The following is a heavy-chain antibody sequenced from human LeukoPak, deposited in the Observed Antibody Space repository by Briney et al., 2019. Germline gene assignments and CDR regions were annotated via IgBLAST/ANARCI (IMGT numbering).Heavy chain of an antibody. J-gene: IGHJ4*02. D-gene: IGHD5-18*01. V-gene: IGHV1-2*02. CDR2: INPNRGGT. CDR1: GYTFTSYS. CDR3: ASGYRFRN. Sequence: ASVKVSCKASGYTFTSYSINWVRQAPGQGLEWMGWINPNRGGTDYAQKFQGRVTMTRDTSISTAYMELSRLRYDDTAVYYCASGYRFRNWGQGTLVTVSS.